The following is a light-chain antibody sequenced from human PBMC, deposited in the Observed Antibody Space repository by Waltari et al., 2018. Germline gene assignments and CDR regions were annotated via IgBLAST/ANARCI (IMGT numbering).Light chain of an antibody. CDR2: DAS. CDR1: QSISIY. V-gene: IGKV1-33*01. CDR3: QQYDNLPTLT. Sequence: DIQMTQSPSSLSASVGDRVSITCRTSQSISIYLNGYQKKPGKAPKLLIYDASNLETGVPSRFSGSGSGTDFTFTISSLQPEDIATYYCQQYDNLPTLTFGGGTKVEIK. J-gene: IGKJ4*01.